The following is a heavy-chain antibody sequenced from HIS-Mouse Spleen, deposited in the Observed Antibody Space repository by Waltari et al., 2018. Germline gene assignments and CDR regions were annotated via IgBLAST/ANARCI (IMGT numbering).Heavy chain of an antibody. V-gene: IGHV1-2*02. Sequence: QVQLVQSGAEVKKPGASVKVSCKASGYTFTGYYMHWVRQAPGQGPEWMGGINPNSGGTNYAKKFQGRVNMTRDTSISTAYMERSRLRSDDTAVYYCARDTDYWGQGTLVTVSS. CDR2: INPNSGGT. CDR1: GYTFTGYY. CDR3: ARDTDY. J-gene: IGHJ4*02.